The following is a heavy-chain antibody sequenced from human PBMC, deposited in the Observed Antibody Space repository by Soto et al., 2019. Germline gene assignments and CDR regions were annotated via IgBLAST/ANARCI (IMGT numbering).Heavy chain of an antibody. Sequence: GGSLRLSCEASGFSLGSYWMTWVRQAPGKGLEWVANIKKDGSRTSYLDSVRGRFTISRDNVGNSLSLQMDSLRAEDTGLYFCARDVSPGTSTLYLDAFAIWGQGTMVTVSS. CDR3: ARDVSPGTSTLYLDAFAI. CDR1: GFSLGSYW. J-gene: IGHJ3*02. D-gene: IGHD2-8*01. CDR2: IKKDGSRT. V-gene: IGHV3-7*05.